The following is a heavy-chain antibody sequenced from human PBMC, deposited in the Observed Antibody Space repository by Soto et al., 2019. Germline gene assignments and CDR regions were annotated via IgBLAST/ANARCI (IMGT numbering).Heavy chain of an antibody. D-gene: IGHD6-13*01. CDR3: AAAHSSGGIAAAGDYGMDV. CDR2: IVVGSGNT. J-gene: IGHJ6*02. Sequence: QMQLVQSGPEVKKPGTSVKVSCKASGFTFTSSAMQWVRQARGQRLEWIGWIVVGSGNTNYAQKFQERVTITRDMSTSTAYMELSSLRSEDTAVYYCAAAHSSGGIAAAGDYGMDVWGQGTTVTVSS. V-gene: IGHV1-58*02. CDR1: GFTFTSSA.